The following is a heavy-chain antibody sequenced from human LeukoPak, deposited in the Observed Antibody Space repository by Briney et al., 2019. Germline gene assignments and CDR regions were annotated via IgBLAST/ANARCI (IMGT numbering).Heavy chain of an antibody. J-gene: IGHJ4*02. CDR2: INHGGST. Sequence: PSETLSLTCTVSGGSISSYHWSWIRQPPGKGLEWIGEINHGGSTNYNPSLKSRVTISVDTSKNQFSLKLSSVTAADTAVYYCARGVRTTVTTYYFDYWGQGTLVTVSS. V-gene: IGHV4-34*01. CDR3: ARGVRTTVTTYYFDY. CDR1: GGSISSYH. D-gene: IGHD4-11*01.